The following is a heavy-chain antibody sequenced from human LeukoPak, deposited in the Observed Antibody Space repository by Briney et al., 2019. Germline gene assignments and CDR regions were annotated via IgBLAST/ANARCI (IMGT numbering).Heavy chain of an antibody. CDR3: ARVVGDYDILTGYYNKGPHFDY. Sequence: SETLSLTCVVSGGSISSGGYSWNWIRQPPGKGLEWIGYIYNSGTTSYNPSLKSRVTMSVDTSKNQFSLKLSSVTAADTAVYYCARVVGDYDILTGYYNKGPHFDYWGQGTLVTVSS. D-gene: IGHD3-9*01. CDR1: GGSISSGGYS. V-gene: IGHV4-30-4*07. CDR2: IYNSGTT. J-gene: IGHJ4*02.